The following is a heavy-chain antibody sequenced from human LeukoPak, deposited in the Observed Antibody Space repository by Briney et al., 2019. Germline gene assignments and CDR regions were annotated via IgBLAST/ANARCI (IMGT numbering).Heavy chain of an antibody. J-gene: IGHJ4*02. CDR1: GYTFTSYY. CDR2: INPSGGST. CDR3: ARAHPMVRGVIDY. V-gene: IGHV1-46*01. D-gene: IGHD3-10*01. Sequence: ASVKVSCKASGYTFTSYYMHRVRQAPGQGLEWMGIINPSGGSTSYAQKFQGRITMTRDTSTSTVYMELSSLRSEDTAVYYCARAHPMVRGVIDYWGQGTLVTVSS.